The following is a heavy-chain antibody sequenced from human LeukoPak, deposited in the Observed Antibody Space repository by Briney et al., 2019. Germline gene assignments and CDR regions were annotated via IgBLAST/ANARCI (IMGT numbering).Heavy chain of an antibody. V-gene: IGHV4-61*02. CDR3: ARVAYDSSGYYYTIDY. J-gene: IGHJ4*02. Sequence: SQTLSLTCTVSGGSISSGSYYWSWIRQPAGKGLEWIGRIYTSGSTNYNPSLKSRVTISVDTSKNQFSLKLSSVTAADTVVYYCARVAYDSSGYYYTIDYWGQGTLVTVSS. CDR2: IYTSGST. CDR1: GGSISSGSYY. D-gene: IGHD3-22*01.